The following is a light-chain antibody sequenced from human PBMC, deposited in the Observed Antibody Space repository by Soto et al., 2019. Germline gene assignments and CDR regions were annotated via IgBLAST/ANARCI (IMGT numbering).Light chain of an antibody. CDR1: RAHSSYA. CDR2: LNSDGSH. CDR3: QTWGTGIRV. Sequence: QPVLTQSLSASASLGASDKLTCTLSRAHSSYAIAWHQQQPEKGPRYLMKLNSDGSHSKGDGIPDRFSGSSSGAERYLTISSLQSEDEADYYCQTWGTGIRVFGGGTKLTVL. V-gene: IGLV4-69*01. J-gene: IGLJ2*01.